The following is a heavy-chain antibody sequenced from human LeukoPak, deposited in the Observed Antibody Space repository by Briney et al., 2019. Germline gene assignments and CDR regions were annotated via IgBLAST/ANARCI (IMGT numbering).Heavy chain of an antibody. CDR3: ARDLTPRSTAYPGAFDI. CDR1: GYTFTGYY. Sequence: ASVKVSCKASGYTFTGYYMHWVRQAPGQGLEWMGRINPNSGGTNYAQKFQGRVTMTRDTSISTAYMELSRLRSDDTAVYYCARDLTPRSTAYPGAFDIWGQGTMVTVSS. CDR2: INPNSGGT. J-gene: IGHJ3*02. D-gene: IGHD3-3*01. V-gene: IGHV1-2*06.